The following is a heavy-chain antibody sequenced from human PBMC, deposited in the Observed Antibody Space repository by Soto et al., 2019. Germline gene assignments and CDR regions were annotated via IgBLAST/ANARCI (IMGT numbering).Heavy chain of an antibody. D-gene: IGHD6-13*01. J-gene: IGHJ6*02. CDR2: ISSSSSYI. CDR3: ARDIVVGYSSFSGMDV. Sequence: TXGSLRLSCAASGFTFSSYSMNWVRQAPGKGLDWVSSISSSSSYIYYADSVKGRFTISRDNAKNSLYLQMNSLRAEDTAVYYCARDIVVGYSSFSGMDVWGQGTTVTVSS. CDR1: GFTFSSYS. V-gene: IGHV3-21*01.